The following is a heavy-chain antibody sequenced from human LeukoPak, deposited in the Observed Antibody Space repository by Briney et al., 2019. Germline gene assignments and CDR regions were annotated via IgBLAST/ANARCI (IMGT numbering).Heavy chain of an antibody. D-gene: IGHD3-22*01. CDR2: IYYSGST. Sequence: SETLSLTCTVSGGSISSSSYYWGWIRQPPGKGLEWIGSIYYSGSTYYNPSLKSRVTISVDTSKNQFSLKLSSVTAADTAVYYCARVDYYDSSGYYGRPDRYYFDYWGQGTLVTVSS. CDR1: GGSISSSSYY. V-gene: IGHV4-39*01. CDR3: ARVDYYDSSGYYGRPDRYYFDY. J-gene: IGHJ4*02.